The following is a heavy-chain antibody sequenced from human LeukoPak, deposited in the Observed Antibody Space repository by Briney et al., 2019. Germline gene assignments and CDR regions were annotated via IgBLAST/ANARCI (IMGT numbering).Heavy chain of an antibody. CDR3: ARTLVNYYGSGSYFYYFDY. CDR1: GYTFTGYY. CDR2: INPNSGGT. V-gene: IGHV1-2*02. D-gene: IGHD3-10*01. Sequence: GASVKVSCKASGYTFTGYYMHWVRQAPGQGLEWMGWINPNSGGTNYAQKFQGRVTMTRDTSISTAYMELSRLRSDDTAVYYCARTLVNYYGSGSYFYYFDYWGQGTLVTVSS. J-gene: IGHJ4*02.